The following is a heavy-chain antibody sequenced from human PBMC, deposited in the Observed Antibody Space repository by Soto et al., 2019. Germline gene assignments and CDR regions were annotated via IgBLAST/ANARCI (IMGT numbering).Heavy chain of an antibody. CDR2: IGWNSAKI. V-gene: IGHV3-9*01. CDR3: AKDSASSWSEYFRY. Sequence: ALRLSCAASGFIFENHAMHWVRQVPGKGLEWVAGIGWNSAKIGYADSVKGRFSIPRDNAKSSLYLEMNGLRTEDTALYFCAKDSASSWSEYFRYWGRGTLVTVSS. D-gene: IGHD6-13*01. J-gene: IGHJ1*01. CDR1: GFIFENHA.